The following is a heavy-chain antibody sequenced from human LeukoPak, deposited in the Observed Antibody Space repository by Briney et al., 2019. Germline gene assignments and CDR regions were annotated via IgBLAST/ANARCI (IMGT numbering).Heavy chain of an antibody. D-gene: IGHD3-22*01. CDR1: GYTFTSYA. J-gene: IGHJ3*02. Sequence: ASVKVSCKASGYTFTSYAMHWVRQAPGQRLEWMGWINAGNGNTKYSQKFQGRVTITRDTSTSTVYMELSSLRSEDTAVYYCARDGYYDSSGPIWGQGTMVTVSS. CDR2: INAGNGNT. V-gene: IGHV1-3*01. CDR3: ARDGYYDSSGPI.